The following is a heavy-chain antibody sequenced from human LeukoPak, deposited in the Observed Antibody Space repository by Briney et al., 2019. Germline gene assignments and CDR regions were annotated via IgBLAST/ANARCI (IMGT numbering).Heavy chain of an antibody. CDR1: GGSFSGYY. V-gene: IGHV4-34*01. CDR3: ARAGYYGSGSPLQIYYYGMDV. CDR2: INHSGST. Sequence: SETLSLTCAVYGGSFSGYYWSWIRQPPGMGLEWIGEINHSGSTNYNPSLKSRVTISVDTSKNQFSLKLSSVTAADTAVYYCARAGYYGSGSPLQIYYYGMDVWGQGTTVTVSS. D-gene: IGHD3-10*01. J-gene: IGHJ6*02.